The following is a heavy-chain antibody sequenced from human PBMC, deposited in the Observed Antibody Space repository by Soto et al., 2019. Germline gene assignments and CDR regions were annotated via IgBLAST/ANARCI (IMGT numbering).Heavy chain of an antibody. CDR1: GGTFSSYT. D-gene: IGHD3-22*01. Sequence: SVKVACKASGGTFSSYTISWVRQAPGQGLEWMGRIIPILGIANYAQKFQGRVTITADKSTSTAYMELSTLRSEDTAVYYCPRNDDPYYAPHSGVDYWG. CDR2: IIPILGIA. J-gene: IGHJ4*01. V-gene: IGHV1-69*02. CDR3: PRNDDPYYAPHSGVDY.